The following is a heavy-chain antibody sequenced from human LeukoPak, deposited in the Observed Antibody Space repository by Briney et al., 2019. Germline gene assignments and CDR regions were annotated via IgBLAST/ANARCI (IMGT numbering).Heavy chain of an antibody. D-gene: IGHD2-15*01. CDR3: ATDSRILNYFDY. CDR2: FDPEDGET. V-gene: IGHV1-24*01. Sequence: ASVKVSCKVSGYTLTELSMHWVRQAPGKGLEWKGGFDPEDGETIYAQKFQGRVTMTEDTSTDTAYMELSSLRSEDTAVYYCATDSRILNYFDYWGQGTLVTVSS. J-gene: IGHJ4*02. CDR1: GYTLTELS.